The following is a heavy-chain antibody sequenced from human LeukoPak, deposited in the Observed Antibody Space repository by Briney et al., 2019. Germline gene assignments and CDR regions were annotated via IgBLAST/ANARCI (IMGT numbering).Heavy chain of an antibody. J-gene: IGHJ4*02. CDR2: ISGSGGST. Sequence: GGSLRLSCVASGFTFSRYAMSWVRQAPGKGLEWVSAISGSGGSTYYADSVKGRFTISRDNSKNTLYLQMNSLRAEDTAVYYCAKSRSGWYEIDYWGQGTLVTVSS. D-gene: IGHD6-19*01. CDR3: AKSRSGWYEIDY. V-gene: IGHV3-23*01. CDR1: GFTFSRYA.